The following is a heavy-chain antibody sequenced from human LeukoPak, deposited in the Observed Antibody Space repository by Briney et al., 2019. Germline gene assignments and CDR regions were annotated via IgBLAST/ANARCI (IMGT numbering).Heavy chain of an antibody. CDR2: ISTYNCNT. D-gene: IGHD2-2*02. J-gene: IGHJ6*02. CDR1: GYTFTSYG. CDR3: ARDGPPDCSSTSCYIDYCCYYYGMDV. Sequence: GSVKVSCMASGYTFTSYGMSWVRQAPGQGLEWMGWISTYNCNTNYAENLQGRVTMTTDKYTSTLYMYLKSLRTGDTAVYYCARDGPPDCSSTSCYIDYCCYYYGMDVWGQGTTVTVSS. V-gene: IGHV1-18*01.